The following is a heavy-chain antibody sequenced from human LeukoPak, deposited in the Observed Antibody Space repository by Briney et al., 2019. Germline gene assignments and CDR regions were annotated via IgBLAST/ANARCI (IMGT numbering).Heavy chain of an antibody. Sequence: GESLKISCKGSGYSFTSYWIGWVRQMPGKGLEWMGIIYPGDSDTGYSPSFQGQVTISADKSISTAYLQWSSLKASDTAIYYCARKGRDGYNYFDYWGQGTLVTVSS. D-gene: IGHD5-24*01. CDR1: GYSFTSYW. CDR2: IYPGDSDT. J-gene: IGHJ4*02. V-gene: IGHV5-51*01. CDR3: ARKGRDGYNYFDY.